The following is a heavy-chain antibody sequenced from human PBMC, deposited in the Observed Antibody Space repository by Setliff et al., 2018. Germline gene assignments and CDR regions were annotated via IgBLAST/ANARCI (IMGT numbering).Heavy chain of an antibody. J-gene: IGHJ4*02. D-gene: IGHD6-19*01. Sequence: PSETLSLTCSVSGGSINEYYWSWFRQPAGKGLEWIGRIYSDENTDYNPSLKSRVTMPADTSKNQFSLKLKSVTAADTAVYYCTRNFLGWLARFWGRGTLVPVSS. CDR3: TRNFLGWLARF. CDR1: GGSINEYY. V-gene: IGHV4-4*07. CDR2: IYSDENT.